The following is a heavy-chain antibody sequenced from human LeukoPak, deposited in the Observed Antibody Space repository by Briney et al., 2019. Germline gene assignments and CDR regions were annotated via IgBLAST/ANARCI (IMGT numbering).Heavy chain of an antibody. D-gene: IGHD6-13*01. Sequence: GGSLRLSCAASGFTFSSYGMHWVRQAPGKGLEWVAVISYGGSNKHYADSVKGRFTISRDNSKNTLYLQMNSLRAEDTAVYYCAKDGSSWYYFDYWGQGTLVTVSS. CDR2: ISYGGSNK. V-gene: IGHV3-30*18. J-gene: IGHJ4*02. CDR1: GFTFSSYG. CDR3: AKDGSSWYYFDY.